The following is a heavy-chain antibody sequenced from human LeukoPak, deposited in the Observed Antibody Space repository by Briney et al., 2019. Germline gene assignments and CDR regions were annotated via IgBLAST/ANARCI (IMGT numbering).Heavy chain of an antibody. CDR1: GFTFGSYG. Sequence: GGSLRLSCAASGFTFGSYGMHWVRQAPGKGLEWVAVISYDGSNKYYADSVKGRFTTSRDNSKNTLYLQMNSLRAEDTAVYYCAKQPRQQLLYFDYWGQGTLVTVSS. CDR3: AKQPRQQLLYFDY. CDR2: ISYDGSNK. J-gene: IGHJ4*02. V-gene: IGHV3-30*18. D-gene: IGHD6-13*01.